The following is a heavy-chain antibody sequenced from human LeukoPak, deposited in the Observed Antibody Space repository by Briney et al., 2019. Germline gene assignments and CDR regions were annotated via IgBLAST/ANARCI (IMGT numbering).Heavy chain of an antibody. CDR1: GGSISSGDYY. V-gene: IGHV4-30-4*08. CDR2: IYYSGST. J-gene: IGHJ4*02. CDR3: AKDGGGVWSSGWYELDY. D-gene: IGHD6-19*01. Sequence: SQTLSLTCTVSGGSISSGDYYWSWIRQPPGKGLEWIGYIYYSGSTYYNPSLKSRVTISVDTSKNQFSLKLSSVTAADTAVYYCAKDGGGVWSSGWYELDYWGQGTLVTVSS.